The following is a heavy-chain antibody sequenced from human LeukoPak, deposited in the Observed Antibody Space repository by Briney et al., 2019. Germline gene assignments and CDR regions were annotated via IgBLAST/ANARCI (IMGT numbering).Heavy chain of an antibody. CDR1: GVSISSSYY. J-gene: IGHJ4*02. Sequence: SETLSLTCTVSGVSISSSYYWGWIRQPPGEGLEWIGSISYSGSTYYNPSLKSRVTISVDTSKNQFSLKLSSVTAADTAVYYCARLLGDDYWGQGTLVTVSS. V-gene: IGHV4-39*01. D-gene: IGHD3-16*01. CDR3: ARLLGDDY. CDR2: ISYSGST.